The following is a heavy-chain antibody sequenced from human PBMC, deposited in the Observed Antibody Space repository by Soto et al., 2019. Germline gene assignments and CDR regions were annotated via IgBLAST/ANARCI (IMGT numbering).Heavy chain of an antibody. J-gene: IGHJ6*02. CDR3: ARGDSTDCSNGVCSFFYNHDMDV. CDR1: GYSFTDYH. D-gene: IGHD2-8*01. Sequence: ASVKVSCKASGYSFTDYHIHWVRQAPGQGLEWLGRINPKSGGTSTAQKFQGWVTMTTDTSISTASMELTRLTSDDTAIYYCARGDSTDCSNGVCSFFYNHDMDVWGQGTTVTVTS. CDR2: INPKSGGT. V-gene: IGHV1-2*04.